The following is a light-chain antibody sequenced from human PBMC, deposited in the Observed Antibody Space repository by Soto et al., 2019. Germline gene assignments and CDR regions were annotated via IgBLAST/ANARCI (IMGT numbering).Light chain of an antibody. V-gene: IGLV1-44*01. J-gene: IGLJ3*02. Sequence: QLVLTQPPSASGTPGQRVTISCSGSRSNIGSNLVNWYQQLPGTAPKLLMYNNNQRPSGVPDRFSGSKSGTSASLAISGLQSEDEADSHCAAWDDSLNGLVFGGGTQLTGL. CDR2: NNN. CDR1: RSNIGSNL. CDR3: AAWDDSLNGLV.